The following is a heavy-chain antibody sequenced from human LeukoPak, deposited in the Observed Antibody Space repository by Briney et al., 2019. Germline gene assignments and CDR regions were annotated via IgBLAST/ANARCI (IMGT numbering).Heavy chain of an antibody. D-gene: IGHD3-9*01. CDR2: ISSSGSTI. V-gene: IGHV3-11*01. CDR1: GFAFSDYY. Sequence: GGSLRLSCAASGFAFSDYYMSWIRQAPGKGLEWVSYISSSGSTIYYADSVKGRFTISRDNAKNSLYLQMNSLRAEDTAVYYCARVVLRYFVADLTPDYFDYWGQGPLVTVSA. CDR3: ARVVLRYFVADLTPDYFDY. J-gene: IGHJ4*02.